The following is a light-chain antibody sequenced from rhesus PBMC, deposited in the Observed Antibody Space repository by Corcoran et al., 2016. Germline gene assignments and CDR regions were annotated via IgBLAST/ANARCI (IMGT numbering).Light chain of an antibody. J-gene: IGKJ4*01. CDR2: AAS. CDR3: QQHNSHPLT. Sequence: DIQMTQSPSSLSASVGDRVTITCQASQGISNWLAWYQQKPGKAPKLLIYAASSLQSGVPSRFSGSGSGTDFTLTISSRQPEDCATYYCQQHNSHPLTFGGGTKVEIK. V-gene: IGKV1-33*02. CDR1: QGISNW.